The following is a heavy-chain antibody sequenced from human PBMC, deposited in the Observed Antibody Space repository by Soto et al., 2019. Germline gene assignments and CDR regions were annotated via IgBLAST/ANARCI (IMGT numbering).Heavy chain of an antibody. CDR1: GFTFSSYA. CDR2: ISYDGST. Sequence: GGSLRLSCAASGFTFSSYAMHWVRQAPGKGLEWVAVISYDGSTYYADSVKGRFTISRDNSKNTLYLQMNSLRAEDTAVYYCAKVEQWLVYDYWGQGTLVTVSS. V-gene: IGHV3-30-3*01. CDR3: AKVEQWLVYDY. D-gene: IGHD6-19*01. J-gene: IGHJ4*02.